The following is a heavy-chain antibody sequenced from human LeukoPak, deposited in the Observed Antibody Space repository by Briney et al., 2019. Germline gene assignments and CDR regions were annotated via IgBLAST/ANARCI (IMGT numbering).Heavy chain of an antibody. J-gene: IGHJ3*02. CDR2: INPSGGSS. V-gene: IGHV1-46*01. CDR1: GYTFTSYY. CDR3: ARDRPTYYYDSSGYPGI. Sequence: ASVKVSCKASGYTFTSYYMHWVRQAPGQGLEWMGIINPSGGSSSYAQKFQGRVTMTTDTSTSTAYMELRSLRSDDTAAYYCARDRPTYYYDSSGYPGIWGQGTMVTVSS. D-gene: IGHD3-22*01.